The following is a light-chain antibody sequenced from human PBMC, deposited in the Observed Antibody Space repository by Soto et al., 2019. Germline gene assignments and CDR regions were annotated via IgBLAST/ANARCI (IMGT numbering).Light chain of an antibody. CDR2: KAS. V-gene: IGKV1-5*03. CDR3: QQYNSYPYT. CDR1: QTISSW. J-gene: IGKJ2*01. Sequence: DIQMTQSPSTLSASVGDRVTITCRASQTISSWLAWYQQKPGTAPKRLIYKASSLESGVPSRFSGGGSGTEFTLTISSLQPDDFATYYCQQYNSYPYTFGQGTKLEIK.